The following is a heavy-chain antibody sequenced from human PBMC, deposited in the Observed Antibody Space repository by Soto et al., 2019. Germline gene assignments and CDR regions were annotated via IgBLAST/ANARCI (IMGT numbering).Heavy chain of an antibody. CDR1: GYTFTSYY. Sequence: ASVKVSCKASGYTFTSYYMHWVRQAPGQGLEWMGIINPSGGSTGYAQKFQGRVTMTRDTSTSTVYMELSSLRSEDTAVYYCTRTYYDFWSGYIRAAGMDVWGQGTTVTVSS. V-gene: IGHV1-46*01. CDR3: TRTYYDFWSGYIRAAGMDV. D-gene: IGHD3-3*01. CDR2: INPSGGST. J-gene: IGHJ6*02.